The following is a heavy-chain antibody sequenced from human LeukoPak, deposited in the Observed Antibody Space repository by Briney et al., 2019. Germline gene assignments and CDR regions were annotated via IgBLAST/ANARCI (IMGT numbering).Heavy chain of an antibody. D-gene: IGHD4/OR15-4a*01. V-gene: IGHV3-21*01. CDR2: ISSSSGYI. CDR1: GFTFSSYS. J-gene: IGHJ1*01. Sequence: GRSLRLSCAASGFTFSSYSMNWVRQAPGKGLEWVSFISSSSGYIYYADSVKGRFTISRDNAQNSLYLQMNSLRSEDTAVYYCVSEVHFQHLGQGTLVTVSS. CDR3: VSEVHFQH.